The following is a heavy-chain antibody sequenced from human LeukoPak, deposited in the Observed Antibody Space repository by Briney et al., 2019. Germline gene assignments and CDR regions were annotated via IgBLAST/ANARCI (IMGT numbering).Heavy chain of an antibody. CDR3: AKGGGGNFDWYFDL. D-gene: IGHD4-23*01. V-gene: IGHV3-23*01. Sequence: GGSLRLSCAASGFTFSSYAMSWLRQAPGKGLAWVSAISGSGGSTYYADSVKGRFTISIDNSKNTLYLQMNSLRAEDTAVYYCAKGGGGNFDWYFDLWGRGTLVTVSS. J-gene: IGHJ2*01. CDR1: GFTFSSYA. CDR2: ISGSGGST.